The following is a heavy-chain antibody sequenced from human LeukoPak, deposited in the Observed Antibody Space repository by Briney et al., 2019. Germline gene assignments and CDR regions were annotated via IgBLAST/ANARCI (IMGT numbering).Heavy chain of an antibody. CDR3: ARETTLGPTSRMDV. Sequence: PSQTLSLTCSVSGGSVSSGRYYWTWIRQPAGKGLEWIGRFYTTGTTNYNPSLESRVTISIDTSKNQFSLKLSSVTAADTAVYYCARETTLGPTSRMDVWGKGTTVTASS. D-gene: IGHD1-26*01. CDR2: FYTTGTT. V-gene: IGHV4-61*02. CDR1: GGSVSSGRYY. J-gene: IGHJ6*04.